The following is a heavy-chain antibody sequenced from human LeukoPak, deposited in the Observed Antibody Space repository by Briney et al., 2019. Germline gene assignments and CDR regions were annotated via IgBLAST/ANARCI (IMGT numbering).Heavy chain of an antibody. CDR1: GGSISSGGYY. V-gene: IGHV4-30-4*08. Sequence: SETLSLTCTVSGGSISSGGYYWSWIRQHPGKGLEWIGHIYHSGRTDYSPSLESRVTISADTSKNHFSLRLSYVTAADTAVYYCAREITMVRGPRIYYYGMDVWGQGTTVTVSS. CDR3: AREITMVRGPRIYYYGMDV. J-gene: IGHJ6*02. CDR2: IYHSGRT. D-gene: IGHD3-10*01.